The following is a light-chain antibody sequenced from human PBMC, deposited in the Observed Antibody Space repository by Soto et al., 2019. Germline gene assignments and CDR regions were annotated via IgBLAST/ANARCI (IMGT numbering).Light chain of an antibody. J-gene: IGKJ5*01. V-gene: IGKV3-20*01. CDR3: QQYGTSPT. CDR1: QSLITRY. Sequence: EIVLTQSPVTLSLFPGERATLSCRASQSLITRYLAWYQQKPGQAPRLLIYGASSRATGIPDRFSGSGSRTDFTLTISRLEPEDFAVYSCQQYGTSPTFGQGTRLVIK. CDR2: GAS.